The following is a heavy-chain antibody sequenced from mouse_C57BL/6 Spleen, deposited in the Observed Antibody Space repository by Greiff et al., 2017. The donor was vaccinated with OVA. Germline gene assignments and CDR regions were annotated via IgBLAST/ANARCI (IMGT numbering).Heavy chain of an antibody. V-gene: IGHV1-52*01. Sequence: QVQLQQPGAELVRPGSSVKLSCKASGYTFTSYWMHWVKQRPIQGLEWIGNIDPSDSETHYNQKFKDKATLTVDKSSSTAYMQLSSLTSEDSAVYYCARNDYDGCAYWGQGTLVTVSA. CDR2: IDPSDSET. J-gene: IGHJ3*01. CDR1: GYTFTSYW. D-gene: IGHD2-4*01. CDR3: ARNDYDGCAY.